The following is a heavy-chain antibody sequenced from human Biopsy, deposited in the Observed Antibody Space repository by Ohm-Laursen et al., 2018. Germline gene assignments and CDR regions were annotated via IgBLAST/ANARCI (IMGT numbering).Heavy chain of an antibody. J-gene: IGHJ2*01. CDR1: GDSISSYY. Sequence: SETLSLTCTVSGDSISSYYWSWIRQPPGKGLEWIGYVYYTGSTAYNPSLQSRVTISVDTSKNHFSLRLRSVTPADTALYYCARDRGYYSDRTVPGYFDLWGRGTLVTVSS. V-gene: IGHV4-59*01. D-gene: IGHD3-22*01. CDR2: VYYTGST. CDR3: ARDRGYYSDRTVPGYFDL.